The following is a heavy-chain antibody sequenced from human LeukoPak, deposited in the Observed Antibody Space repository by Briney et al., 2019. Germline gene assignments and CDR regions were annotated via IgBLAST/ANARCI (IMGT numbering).Heavy chain of an antibody. J-gene: IGHJ4*02. CDR1: GGTFSSYA. CDR3: ARDRYSSSPEI. V-gene: IGHV1-69*04. D-gene: IGHD6-6*01. Sequence: SVKVSCKASGGTFSSYAISWVRQAPGQGLEWMGRIIPILGIANYAQKFQGRVTITADKSTSTAYMELSSLRSEDTAVYYCARDRYSSSPEIWGQGTLVTVSS. CDR2: IIPILGIA.